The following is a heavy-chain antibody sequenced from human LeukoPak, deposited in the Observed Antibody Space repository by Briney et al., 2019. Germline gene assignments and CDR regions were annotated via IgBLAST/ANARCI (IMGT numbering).Heavy chain of an antibody. V-gene: IGHV4-39*07. CDR1: GGSISSSNYY. J-gene: IGHJ5*02. CDR3: ARSRATRGPNWFDP. CDR2: IYYSGST. Sequence: SETLSLTCTVSGGSISSSNYYWGWIRQPPGKGLEWIGSIYYSGSTYYNPSLKSRVTISVDTSKNQFSLKLSSVTAADTAVYYCARSRATRGPNWFDPWGQGTLVTVSS.